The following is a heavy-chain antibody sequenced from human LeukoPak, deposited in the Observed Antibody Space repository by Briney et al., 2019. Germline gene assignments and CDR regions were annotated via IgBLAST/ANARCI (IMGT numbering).Heavy chain of an antibody. V-gene: IGHV3-23*01. D-gene: IGHD3-22*01. CDR3: ARESVRRISMRSKGFFDY. CDR1: GFTFSSHG. CDR2: ISPNGVIT. Sequence: GGTLRLSCAASGFTFSSHGMNWVRQAPGKGLEWVSGISPNGVITYYADSVKGRFTISRDNARNTLFLQMDSLRAEDTAVYYCARESVRRISMRSKGFFDYWGRGTRVTVSS. J-gene: IGHJ4*02.